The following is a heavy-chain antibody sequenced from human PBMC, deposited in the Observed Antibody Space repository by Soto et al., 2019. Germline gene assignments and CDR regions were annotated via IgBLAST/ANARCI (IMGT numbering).Heavy chain of an antibody. CDR2: TRNKANSYTT. CDR3: ARGPHDYGDYEDAFDI. CDR1: GFTFSDHY. D-gene: IGHD4-17*01. Sequence: GGSLRLSCAASGFTFSDHYMDWVRQAPGKGLEWVGRTRNKANSYTTEYAASVKGRFTISRDDSKNSLYLQMNSLKTEDTAVYYCARGPHDYGDYEDAFDIWGQGTMVTVSS. J-gene: IGHJ3*02. V-gene: IGHV3-72*01.